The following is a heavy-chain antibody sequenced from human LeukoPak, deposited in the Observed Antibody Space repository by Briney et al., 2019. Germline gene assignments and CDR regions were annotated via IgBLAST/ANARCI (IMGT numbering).Heavy chain of an antibody. Sequence: SETLSLTCTVSGGSISSSSYYWGWIRQPPGKGLEWIGSIYYSGSTYYNPSLRSRVTISVDTSKNQFSLKLSSVTAADTAVYYCARRYYDSSGYYYLDYWGQGTLVTVSS. CDR1: GGSISSSSYY. D-gene: IGHD3-22*01. CDR2: IYYSGST. V-gene: IGHV4-39*01. J-gene: IGHJ4*02. CDR3: ARRYYDSSGYYYLDY.